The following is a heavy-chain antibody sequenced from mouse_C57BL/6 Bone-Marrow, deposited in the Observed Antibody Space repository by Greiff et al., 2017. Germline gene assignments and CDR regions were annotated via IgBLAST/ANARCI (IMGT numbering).Heavy chain of an antibody. CDR3: VRLSYGRYFDV. D-gene: IGHD1-1*01. V-gene: IGHV10-1*01. CDR1: GFSFNTYA. Sequence: EVKLQESGGGLVQPKGSLKLSCAASGFSFNTYAMNWVRQAPGKGLEWVARIRSKSNNYATYYADSVKDRFTISRDDSESMLYLQMNNLKTEDTAMYYCVRLSYGRYFDVWGTGTTVTVSS. J-gene: IGHJ1*03. CDR2: IRSKSNNYAT.